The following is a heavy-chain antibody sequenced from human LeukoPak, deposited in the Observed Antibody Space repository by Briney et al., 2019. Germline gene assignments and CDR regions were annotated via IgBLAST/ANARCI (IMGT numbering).Heavy chain of an antibody. CDR1: GFTFSSYG. CDR2: IWYDGSNK. CDR3: AKAGDYYYYYMDV. V-gene: IGHV3-33*06. D-gene: IGHD1-14*01. Sequence: GRSLRLSCAASGFTFSSYGMHWVRQAPGKGLEGVAVIWYDGSNKYYADSVKGRFTISRDNSKNTLYMQMNSLRAEDTAVYYCAKAGDYYYYYMDVWGKGTTVTVSS. J-gene: IGHJ6*03.